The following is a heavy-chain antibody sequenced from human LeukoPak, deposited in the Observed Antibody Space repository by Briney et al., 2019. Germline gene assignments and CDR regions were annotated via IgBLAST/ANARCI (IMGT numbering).Heavy chain of an antibody. CDR2: IYYSGST. J-gene: IGHJ4*02. Sequence: PSETLSLTCTVSGGSISSYYWSWIRQPPGKGLEWIGYIYYSGSTNYNPSLKSRVTIPVDTSKNQFSLKLSSVTAADTAVYFCARRYGSGSYVDYWGQGTLVTVSS. D-gene: IGHD3-10*01. V-gene: IGHV4-59*08. CDR1: GGSISSYY. CDR3: ARRYGSGSYVDY.